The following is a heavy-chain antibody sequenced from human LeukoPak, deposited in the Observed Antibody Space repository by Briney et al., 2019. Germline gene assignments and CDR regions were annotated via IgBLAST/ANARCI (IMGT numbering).Heavy chain of an antibody. CDR2: ISGIAGST. J-gene: IGHJ4*02. CDR1: GFTFSTYA. V-gene: IGHV3-23*01. CDR3: AKASDSAWRDDFDY. Sequence: PGGSLRLSCAASGFTFSTYAMSWVRQAPGKGLEWLSAISGIAGSTNYADSVKGRFAISRDNSQNTLSLQMHSLRAEDTAFYYCAKASDSAWRDDFDYWGQGTLVTVSS. D-gene: IGHD6-19*01.